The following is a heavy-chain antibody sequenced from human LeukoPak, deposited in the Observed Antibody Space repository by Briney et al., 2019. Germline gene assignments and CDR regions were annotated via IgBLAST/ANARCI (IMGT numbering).Heavy chain of an antibody. D-gene: IGHD2-15*01. V-gene: IGHV3-21*01. Sequence: GGSLRLSCAASGFTFSSYSMNWVRQAPGKGLEWVSSINTRSYIYSADSVKGRFTISRENDKNSVYLQMNSLRAEDTAVYYCAREGGYCYGASCRFFDSWGQGTLLTVSS. J-gene: IGHJ4*02. CDR2: INTRSYI. CDR3: AREGGYCYGASCRFFDS. CDR1: GFTFSSYS.